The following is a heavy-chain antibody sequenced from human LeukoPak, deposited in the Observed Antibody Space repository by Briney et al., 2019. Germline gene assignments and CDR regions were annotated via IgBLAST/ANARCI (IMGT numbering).Heavy chain of an antibody. D-gene: IGHD3-10*01. CDR1: GFNFSNYW. Sequence: GGSLRLSCTSSGFNFSNYWLHWVLQAPGKGLVWVSRLNTGGNSTIYADSVKGRFIISRDNAKSTLYLQMNSLRADDTGVYYCTREGAYDSGTYGAGYYWGQGTLVTVSS. V-gene: IGHV3-74*01. J-gene: IGHJ4*02. CDR2: LNTGGNST. CDR3: TREGAYDSGTYGAGYY.